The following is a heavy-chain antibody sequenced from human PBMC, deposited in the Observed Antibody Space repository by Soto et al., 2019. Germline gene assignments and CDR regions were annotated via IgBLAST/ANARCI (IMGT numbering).Heavy chain of an antibody. V-gene: IGHV4-30-2*06. CDR3: ARGHYGGHAMDV. Sequence: QLQLQESGSGLVNRSQTLSLTCAVSGDSISSGGYAWTWIRQSPGKGLEWIGYVYLTGVTYYNPSLKSRVTISVDKSKRQFSLMLSSVTAEDTAVYYCARGHYGGHAMDVWGQWTTVIVSS. CDR1: GDSISSGGYA. CDR2: VYLTGVT. J-gene: IGHJ6*02. D-gene: IGHD4-17*01.